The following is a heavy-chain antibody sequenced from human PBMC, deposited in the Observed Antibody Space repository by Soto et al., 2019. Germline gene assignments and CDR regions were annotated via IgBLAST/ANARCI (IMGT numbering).Heavy chain of an antibody. CDR1: GGSISSYY. CDR3: ARGKRDDDFWSGYYPEPVYYGMDV. J-gene: IGHJ6*02. D-gene: IGHD3-3*01. V-gene: IGHV4-59*01. CDR2: IYYSGST. Sequence: SETLSLTCTVSGGSISSYYWSWIRQPPGKGLEWIGYIYYSGSTNYNPSLKSRVTISVDTSKNQFSLKLSSVTAADTAVYYCARGKRDDDFWSGYYPEPVYYGMDVWGQGTTVTVSS.